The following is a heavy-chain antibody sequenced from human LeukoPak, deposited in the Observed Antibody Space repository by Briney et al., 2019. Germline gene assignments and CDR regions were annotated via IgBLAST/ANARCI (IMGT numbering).Heavy chain of an antibody. CDR2: FDPEDGET. CDR1: GYTLTELS. V-gene: IGHV1-24*01. D-gene: IGHD3-22*01. J-gene: IGHJ4*02. CDR3: AKTPPKYYDSSGYYYRWYFDY. Sequence: ASVKVSCKVSGYTLTELSVHWVRQAPGKGLEWMGGFDPEDGETIYAQKFQGRVTMTEDTSTDTAYMELSSLRSEDTAVYYCAKTPPKYYDSSGYYYRWYFDYWGQGTLVTVSS.